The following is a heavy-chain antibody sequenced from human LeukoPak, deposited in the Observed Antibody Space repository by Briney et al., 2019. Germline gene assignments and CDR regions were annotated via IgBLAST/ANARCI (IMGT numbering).Heavy chain of an antibody. Sequence: SETLSLTCTVSGGSISTGSYYWGWIRQSPGKGLEWIGSIYSSGRTYYNPSLKSRVTISVDTSKNQFSLKVTSVTAADTAVYYCARDSWTTNNWFDPWGQETLVIVSS. J-gene: IGHJ5*02. V-gene: IGHV4-39*07. D-gene: IGHD3/OR15-3a*01. CDR1: GGSISTGSYY. CDR3: ARDSWTTNNWFDP. CDR2: IYSSGRT.